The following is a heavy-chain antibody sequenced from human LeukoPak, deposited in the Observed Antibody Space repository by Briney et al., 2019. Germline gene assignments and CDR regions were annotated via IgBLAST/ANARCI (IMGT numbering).Heavy chain of an antibody. CDR2: IKSKTDGGTT. Sequence: PGGSLRLSCAASGFTFSNAWMSWVRQAPGKGLEWVGRIKSKTDGGTTDYAAPVKGRFTISRDDSKNTLYLQMNSLRAEDTAAYYCAKDSVDDMTTPNTNWFDPWGQGTLVTVSS. CDR3: AKDSVDDMTTPNTNWFDP. J-gene: IGHJ5*02. D-gene: IGHD4-17*01. V-gene: IGHV3-15*01. CDR1: GFTFSNAW.